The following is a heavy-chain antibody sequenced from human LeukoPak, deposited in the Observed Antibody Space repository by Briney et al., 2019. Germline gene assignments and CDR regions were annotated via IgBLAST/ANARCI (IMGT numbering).Heavy chain of an antibody. J-gene: IGHJ4*02. V-gene: IGHV1-69*01. Sequence: SVKVSCKASGGTFSSYAISWVRQAPGQGLEWMGGIIPIFGTANYAQKFQGRVTITADESTSTAYMELSSLRSEDTAVYYCARDDYYYDSSAPGRWGQGTLVTVSS. CDR3: ARDDYYYDSSAPGR. D-gene: IGHD3-22*01. CDR2: IIPIFGTA. CDR1: GGTFSSYA.